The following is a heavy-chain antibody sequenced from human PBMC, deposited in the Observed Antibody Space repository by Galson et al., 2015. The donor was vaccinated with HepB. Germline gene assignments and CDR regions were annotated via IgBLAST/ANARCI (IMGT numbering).Heavy chain of an antibody. CDR2: ITKTDGGAS. CDR1: GFTFSNAW. D-gene: IGHD1-14*01. J-gene: IGHJ6*03. Sequence: SLRLSCAASGFTFSNAWMRWVRQAPGKGLEWVGRITKTDGGASDYAAPEKARFTISRDDSKNTLYLQMNSLKTEDTALYYCTADLPKPWGTLGYYYMDVWGIGTTVTVSS. CDR3: TADLPKPWGTLGYYYMDV. V-gene: IGHV3-15*01.